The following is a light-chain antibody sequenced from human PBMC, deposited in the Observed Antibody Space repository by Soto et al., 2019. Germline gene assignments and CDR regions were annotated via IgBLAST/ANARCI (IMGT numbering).Light chain of an antibody. CDR1: QRVSSIY. CDR2: GAS. CDR3: NHHGSSAHWK. Sequence: VLAHSPSSRSLSPGARCARSCRASQRVSSIYLGWYQQKPCQAPRLLIYGASSRATGIPERFSASGAGTDFTITISPMQHEDFAVYYCNHHGSSAHWKLGQGKKV. V-gene: IGKV3-20*01. J-gene: IGKJ1*01.